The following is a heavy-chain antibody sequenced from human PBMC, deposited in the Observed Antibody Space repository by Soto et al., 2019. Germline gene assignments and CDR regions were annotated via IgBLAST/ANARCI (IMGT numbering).Heavy chain of an antibody. Sequence: QLQLQESGPGLVKPSETLSLTCTVSGGSISSSSYYWGWIRQPPGKGLEWIGSIYYSGSTYYNPSLKSRVTISVDTSKNQFSLKLSSVTAADTAVYYCARHGAEDQLPRYGSYYGMDVWGQGTTVTVSS. D-gene: IGHD2-2*01. V-gene: IGHV4-39*01. CDR2: IYYSGST. CDR1: GGSISSSSYY. J-gene: IGHJ6*02. CDR3: ARHGAEDQLPRYGSYYGMDV.